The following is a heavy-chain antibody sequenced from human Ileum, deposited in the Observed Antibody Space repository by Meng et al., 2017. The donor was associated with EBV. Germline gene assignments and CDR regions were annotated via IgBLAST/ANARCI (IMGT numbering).Heavy chain of an antibody. CDR3: ALRPRQLLRGWFDS. Sequence: TLMVFAQPVEKPNQTLPLACTFYGFALRTSGVGVGWIRQPPGNALEWLAMIYGQGDKHYSPSLTSRLTITKDTSKNQVVLTMTNMDSVDTATYYCALRPRQLLRGWFDSWGQGALVTVSS. CDR1: GFALRTSGVG. J-gene: IGHJ5*01. D-gene: IGHD6-13*01. V-gene: IGHV2-5*01. CDR2: IYGQGDK.